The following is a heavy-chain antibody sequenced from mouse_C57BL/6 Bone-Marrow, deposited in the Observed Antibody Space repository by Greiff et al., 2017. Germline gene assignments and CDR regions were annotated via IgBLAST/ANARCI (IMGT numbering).Heavy chain of an antibody. V-gene: IGHV5-17*01. Sequence: EVQGVESGGGLVKPGGSLKLSCAASGFTFSDYGMHWVRQAPEKGLEWVAYISSGSSTIYYADTVQGRFTISRDNAKNTLFLQMTSLRSEDTAMYYCAREGVLRYYFDYWGQGTTLTVSS. CDR2: ISSGSSTI. J-gene: IGHJ2*01. CDR1: GFTFSDYG. D-gene: IGHD1-1*01. CDR3: AREGVLRYYFDY.